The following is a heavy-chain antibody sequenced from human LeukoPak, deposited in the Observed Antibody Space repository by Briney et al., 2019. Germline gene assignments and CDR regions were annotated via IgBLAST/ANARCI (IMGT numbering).Heavy chain of an antibody. J-gene: IGHJ4*02. CDR3: ASEGSSGQLLIH. D-gene: IGHD2-2*01. CDR1: GYSFTGYY. CDR2: INPNSGGT. V-gene: IGHV1-2*02. Sequence: ASLKVSCKASGYSFTGYYMHWVRQAPGQGLEWMGWINPNSGGTKYAQKFQGRVTMTRDTSISTAYMELSRLRSDDTAVYYCASEGSSGQLLIHWGQGTLVTVSS.